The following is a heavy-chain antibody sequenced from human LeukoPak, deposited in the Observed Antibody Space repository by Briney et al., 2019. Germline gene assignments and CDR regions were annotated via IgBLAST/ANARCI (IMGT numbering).Heavy chain of an antibody. J-gene: IGHJ4*02. V-gene: IGHV1-2*02. D-gene: IGHD4-17*01. CDR3: AKKGSGDYGLGY. CDR1: RCTFTVYY. Sequence: ASVKVPCKASRCTFTVYYIHWVRQAPGQGLEWMGWINPNTDGTNYAQKFQGTVTMTRDTSISTAYMELSRLRSDDTAVYYCAKKGSGDYGLGYWGQGTLVTVSS. CDR2: INPNTDGT.